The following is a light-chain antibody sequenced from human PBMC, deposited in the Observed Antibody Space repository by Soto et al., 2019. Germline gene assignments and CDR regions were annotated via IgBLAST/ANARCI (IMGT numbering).Light chain of an antibody. J-gene: IGLJ1*01. CDR2: SNN. Sequence: QSVLTQPPSASGTPGQRVTISCSGSSSNIGSNTVSWYQQLPGTAPKLLIYSNNQRPSGVPDRFSGSKSGTSASMAISGLQPEDEADYYCAAWYDSLNGRYVFGTGTKLTVL. V-gene: IGLV1-44*01. CDR1: SSNIGSNT. CDR3: AAWYDSLNGRYV.